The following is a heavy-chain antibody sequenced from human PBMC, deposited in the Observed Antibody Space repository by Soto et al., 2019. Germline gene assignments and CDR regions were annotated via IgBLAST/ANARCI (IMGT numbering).Heavy chain of an antibody. Sequence: QVQLVESGGGVVQPGRSLRLSCAASGFTFSSYAMHWVRQAPGKGLEWVAVISYDGSNKYYADSVKGRFTISRDNSKNTLYLQMNSLKTEDTAEYYCARDRAIANKPTTMDVCGQGTKVTVSS. D-gene: IGHD1-26*01. J-gene: IGHJ6*02. CDR2: ISYDGSNK. CDR3: ARDRAIANKPTTMDV. V-gene: IGHV3-30-3*01. CDR1: GFTFSSYA.